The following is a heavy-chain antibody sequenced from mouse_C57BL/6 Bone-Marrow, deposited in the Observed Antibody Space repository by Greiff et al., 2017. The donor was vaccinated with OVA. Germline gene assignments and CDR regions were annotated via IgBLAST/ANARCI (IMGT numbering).Heavy chain of an antibody. CDR1: GFTFSSYA. CDR3: AREILRS. J-gene: IGHJ3*01. D-gene: IGHD1-1*01. V-gene: IGHV5-4*01. Sequence: EVHLVESGGGLVKPGGSLKLSCAASGFTFSSYAMSWVRQTPEKRLEWVATISDGGSYTYYPDNVKGRFTISRDNAKNNLYLQMSHLKSEDTAMYYCAREILRSWGQGTLVTVSA. CDR2: ISDGGSYT.